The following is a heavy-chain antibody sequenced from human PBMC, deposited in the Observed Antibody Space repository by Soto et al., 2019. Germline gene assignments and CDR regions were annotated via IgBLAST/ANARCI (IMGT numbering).Heavy chain of an antibody. CDR1: GYSFTSYW. Sequence: LGESLKISCKGSGYSFTSYWIGWVRQMPGKGLEWMGIIYPGDSDTRYSPSFQGQVTISADKSISTAYLQWSSLKASDTAMYYCARTLGYCSGGSCRTSYYYYYGMDVWGQGTTVTVSS. CDR3: ARTLGYCSGGSCRTSYYYYYGMDV. V-gene: IGHV5-51*01. J-gene: IGHJ6*02. D-gene: IGHD2-15*01. CDR2: IYPGDSDT.